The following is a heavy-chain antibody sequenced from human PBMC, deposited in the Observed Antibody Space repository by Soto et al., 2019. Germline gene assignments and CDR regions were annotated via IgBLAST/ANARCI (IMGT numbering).Heavy chain of an antibody. V-gene: IGHV4-34*01. CDR1: GGSFSGYY. CDR3: VSLGGGYCSGGSCLTNNWFDP. J-gene: IGHJ5*02. Sequence: QVQLQQWGAGLLKPSETLSLTCAVYGGSFSGYYWSWIRQPPGKGLEWIGEINHSGSTNYNPSLKSRVTISVDTSKNQFSLKLSSVTAADTAVYYCVSLGGGYCSGGSCLTNNWFDPWGQGTLVTVSS. D-gene: IGHD2-15*01. CDR2: INHSGST.